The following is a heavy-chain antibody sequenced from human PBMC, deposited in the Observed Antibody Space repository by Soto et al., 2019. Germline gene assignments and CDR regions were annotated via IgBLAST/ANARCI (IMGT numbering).Heavy chain of an antibody. CDR3: ARIAKSQLLFYFDP. Sequence: QVPLVQSGAEVKKPGASVKVSCKASGYTFTSYDINWVRQATGQGLEWMGWKNPNSGTTGYAQKLHGRVTMTRTTSISTADMELRSLRSEDTAVYYCARIAKSQLLFYFDPSGHGTLVTVSS. D-gene: IGHD2-2*01. CDR2: KNPNSGTT. CDR1: GYTFTSYD. V-gene: IGHV1-8*01. J-gene: IGHJ5*02.